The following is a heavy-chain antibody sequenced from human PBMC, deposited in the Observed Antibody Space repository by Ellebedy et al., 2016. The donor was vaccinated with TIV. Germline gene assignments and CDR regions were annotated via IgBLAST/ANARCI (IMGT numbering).Heavy chain of an antibody. CDR2: ISSSSSTI. Sequence: GGSLRLSXAASGFTFSSYSMNWVRQAPGKGLEWVSYISSSSSTIYYADSVKGRFTISRDNAKNSLYLQMNSLRDEDTAVYYCARDIIFQQWLIHYYYGMDVWGQGTTVTVSS. CDR3: ARDIIFQQWLIHYYYGMDV. CDR1: GFTFSSYS. D-gene: IGHD6-19*01. V-gene: IGHV3-48*02. J-gene: IGHJ6*02.